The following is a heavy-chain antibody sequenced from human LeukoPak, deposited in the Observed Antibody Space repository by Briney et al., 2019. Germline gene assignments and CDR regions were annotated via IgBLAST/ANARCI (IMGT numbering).Heavy chain of an antibody. V-gene: IGHV3-30-3*01. Sequence: PGGSLRLSCAASGFTFSSYAMHWVRQAPGKGLEWVAVISYAGSNKYYADSVKGRFTISRDNSKNTLYLQMNSLRAEDTAVYYCARSSITTVTLAVYWGQGTLVTVSS. CDR3: ARSSITTVTLAVY. CDR1: GFTFSSYA. J-gene: IGHJ4*02. D-gene: IGHD4-17*01. CDR2: ISYAGSNK.